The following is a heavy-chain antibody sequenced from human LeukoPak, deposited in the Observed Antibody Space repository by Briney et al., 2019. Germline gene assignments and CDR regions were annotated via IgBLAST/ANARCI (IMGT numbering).Heavy chain of an antibody. J-gene: IGHJ4*02. CDR1: VDSISGYY. V-gene: IGHV4-59*01. Sequence: SETLSLTCTVSVDSISGYYWSWIRQPPGKGLEWIGYMYYSGDTNYNPSLKSRLTTSLDTSKNQFSLKLSSVTAADTAVYYCARGKYYFDYWGQGTLVTVSS. CDR3: ARGKYYFDY. CDR2: MYYSGDT.